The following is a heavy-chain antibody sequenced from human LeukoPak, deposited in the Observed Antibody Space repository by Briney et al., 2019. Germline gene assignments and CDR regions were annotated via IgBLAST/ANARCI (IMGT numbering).Heavy chain of an antibody. CDR1: GDSVSSINGA. D-gene: IGHD6-19*01. CDR3: ARDVGTSGWHTFDY. Sequence: SQTLSLTCAVSGDSVSSINGAWNWIRQSPSRGLEWLGMTYYRSKWYDDYTGSMKGRITISPDTSKNQFSLHLNSVTPDDTAVYYCARDVGTSGWHTFDYWGQGTLVTVSS. J-gene: IGHJ4*02. V-gene: IGHV6-1*01. CDR2: TYYRSKWYD.